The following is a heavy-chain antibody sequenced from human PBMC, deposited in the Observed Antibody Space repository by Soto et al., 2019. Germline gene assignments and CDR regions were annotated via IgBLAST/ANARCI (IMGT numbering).Heavy chain of an antibody. D-gene: IGHD6-25*01. CDR3: AREGGSETLQPSYNWFDT. CDR2: INANNGGA. CDR1: GYTFTDYH. Sequence: GAAVKVSCKASGYTFTDYHIHWVRQAPGQGLEFMGWINANNGGAGSAQQFQGRVTVTRDTSITTVYMELSNLRSDETAVYYCAREGGSETLQPSYNWFDTWGQGTLVTVSS. V-gene: IGHV1-2*02. J-gene: IGHJ5*02.